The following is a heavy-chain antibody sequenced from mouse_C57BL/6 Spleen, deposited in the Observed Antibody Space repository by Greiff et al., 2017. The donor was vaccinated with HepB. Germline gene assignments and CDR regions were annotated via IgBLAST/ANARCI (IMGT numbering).Heavy chain of an antibody. CDR2: ISGGGGNT. V-gene: IGHV5-9*01. CDR1: GFTFISST. J-gene: IGHJ2*01. CDR3: ARDGSHIDY. Sequence: EVQLQESGGGLVKPGGSLKLSCAASGFTFISSTMSWVRKTPEKRVEWVASISGGGGNTYYPDSVKGRFPISSANAKNTPYLQMSSLRSEDTALYYCARDGSHIDYWGQGTTLTVSS. D-gene: IGHD2-3*01.